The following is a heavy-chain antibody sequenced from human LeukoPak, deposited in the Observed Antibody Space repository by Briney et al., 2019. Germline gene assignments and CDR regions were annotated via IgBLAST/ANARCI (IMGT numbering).Heavy chain of an antibody. CDR2: ISGSGGST. D-gene: IGHD6-13*01. CDR3: AKGAAAGLYYYGMDV. V-gene: IGHV3-23*01. Sequence: GGSLRLSCAASGFTFSSYAMSWVRQAPGKGLEWVSAISGSGGSTYYADSVKGRFTISRDNSKNTLYLKMNSLRAEDTAVYYCAKGAAAGLYYYGMDVWGKGTTVTVSS. CDR1: GFTFSSYA. J-gene: IGHJ6*04.